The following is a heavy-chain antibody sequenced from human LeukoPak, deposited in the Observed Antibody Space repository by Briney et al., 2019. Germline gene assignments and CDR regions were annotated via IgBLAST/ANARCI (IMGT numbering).Heavy chain of an antibody. CDR2: IYRGGST. J-gene: IGHJ3*02. V-gene: IGHV4-30-2*01. D-gene: IGHD3-10*01. CDR1: GGSISSGGYS. Sequence: SQTLSLTCAVSGGSISSGGYSWSWIRQPPGKGLEWIGYIYRGGSTYYNPSLKSRVTISVDRSKNQFSLKLSSVTAADTAVYYCARAESYYYGSGDSGAFDIWGQGTMVTVSS. CDR3: ARAESYYYGSGDSGAFDI.